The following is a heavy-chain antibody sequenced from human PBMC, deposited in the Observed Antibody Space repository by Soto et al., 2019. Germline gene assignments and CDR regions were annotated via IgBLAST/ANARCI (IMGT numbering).Heavy chain of an antibody. V-gene: IGHV3-74*01. Sequence: GGALRLSCAASGFTFSSYWMHWVRQAPGRGLEWVSRIEGDGSSTTSADSVKGRFTVSRDDARNTLYLQMSSLRADDTAIYYGAREGLDTAGFFDVWGQGTMVTVSS. CDR1: GFTFSSYW. J-gene: IGHJ3*01. D-gene: IGHD6-13*01. CDR2: IEGDGSST. CDR3: AREGLDTAGFFDV.